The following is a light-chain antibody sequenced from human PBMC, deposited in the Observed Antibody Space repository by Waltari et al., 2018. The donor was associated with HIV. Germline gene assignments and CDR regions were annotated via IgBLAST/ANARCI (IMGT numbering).Light chain of an antibody. Sequence: SYVLTPAPSVSVAPGQKASISCGGDKIGTKSWSWYQQKPGQAPVLVVYDDSDRPSGIPERFSGFNSGNTATLTISRVEAGDEADYYCQVWHSKSDHVVFGGGTKVTVL. CDR1: KIGTKS. J-gene: IGLJ2*01. V-gene: IGLV3-21*02. CDR3: QVWHSKSDHVV. CDR2: DDS.